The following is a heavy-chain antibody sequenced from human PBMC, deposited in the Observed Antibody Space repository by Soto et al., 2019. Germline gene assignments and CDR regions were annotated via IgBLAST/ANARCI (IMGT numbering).Heavy chain of an antibody. CDR2: IYYSGST. CDR1: GGSISSYY. V-gene: IGHV4-59*08. J-gene: IGHJ6*04. D-gene: IGHD3-3*01. Sequence: SETLSLTCTVSGGSISSYYWSWIRQPPGKGLEWIGYIYYSGSTNYNPSLKSRVTISVDTSKNQFSLKLSSVTAADTAVYYCARQMAIFMEVDVWGKGTTVTVSS. CDR3: ARQMAIFMEVDV.